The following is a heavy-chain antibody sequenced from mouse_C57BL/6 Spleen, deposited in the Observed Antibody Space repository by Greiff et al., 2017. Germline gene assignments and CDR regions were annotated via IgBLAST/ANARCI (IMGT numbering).Heavy chain of an antibody. CDR3: ARSGEYDYDAFAY. Sequence: QVQLQQPGAELVKPGASVKLSCKASGYTFTDYYINWVKQRPGQGLEWIARIYPGSGNTYYNEKFKGKATLTAEKSSSTAYMQLSSLTSEDSAVYFCARSGEYDYDAFAYWGQGTLVTVSA. CDR1: GYTFTDYY. J-gene: IGHJ3*01. D-gene: IGHD2-4*01. V-gene: IGHV1-76*01. CDR2: IYPGSGNT.